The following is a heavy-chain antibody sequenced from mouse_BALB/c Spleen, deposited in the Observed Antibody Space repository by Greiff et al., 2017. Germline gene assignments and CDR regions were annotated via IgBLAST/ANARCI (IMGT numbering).Heavy chain of an antibody. CDR3: ARPVNYYGSSYWYFDV. V-gene: IGHV5-12-1*01. D-gene: IGHD1-1*01. Sequence: EVKVVESGGGLVKPGGSLKLSCAASGFAFSSYDMSWVRQTPEKRLEWVAYISSGGGSTYYPDTVKGRFTISRDNAKNTLYLQMSSLKSEDTAMYYCARPVNYYGSSYWYFDVWGAGTTVTVSS. J-gene: IGHJ1*01. CDR1: GFAFSSYD. CDR2: ISSGGGST.